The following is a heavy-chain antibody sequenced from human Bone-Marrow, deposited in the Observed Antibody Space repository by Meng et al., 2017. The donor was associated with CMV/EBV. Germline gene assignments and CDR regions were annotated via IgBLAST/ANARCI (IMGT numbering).Heavy chain of an antibody. CDR3: ARDAVTWFGELLGFDY. CDR2: IYYSGST. Sequence: QGPLQESGPGLVKPSETLSLTCTVSGGSISSGDYYWSWIRQPPGKGLEWIGYIYYSGSTYYNPSLKSRVTISVDTSKNQFSLKLSSVTAADTAVYYCARDAVTWFGELLGFDYWGQGTLVTVSS. D-gene: IGHD3-10*01. CDR1: GGSISSGDYY. V-gene: IGHV4-30-4*08. J-gene: IGHJ4*02.